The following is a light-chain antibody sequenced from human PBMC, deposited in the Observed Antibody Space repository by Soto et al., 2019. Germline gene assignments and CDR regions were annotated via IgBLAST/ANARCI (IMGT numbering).Light chain of an antibody. CDR1: SSDVGGYNY. J-gene: IGLJ2*01. CDR3: SSFAGNNNLV. Sequence: QSALTQPPSASGSPGQSVTISCTGTSSDVGGYNYVSWYQQHPGEAPKLMISEVSKRPSGVPDRFSGSKSGNTASLTVSGLRAEDEADYYCSSFAGNNNLVFGGGTKLTVL. V-gene: IGLV2-8*01. CDR2: EVS.